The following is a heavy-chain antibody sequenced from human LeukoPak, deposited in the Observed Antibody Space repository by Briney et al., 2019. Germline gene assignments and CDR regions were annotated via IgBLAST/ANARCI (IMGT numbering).Heavy chain of an antibody. CDR3: ARSGTTRKEYYFDY. CDR2: IYTSGST. V-gene: IGHV4-61*02. CDR1: GYSISSGYY. J-gene: IGHJ4*02. D-gene: IGHD4-17*01. Sequence: SETLSLTCTVSGYSISSGYYWSWIRQPAGKGLEWIGRIYTSGSTNYNPSLKSRVTISVDTSKNQFSLKLSSVTAADTAVYYCARSGTTRKEYYFDYWGQGTLVTVSS.